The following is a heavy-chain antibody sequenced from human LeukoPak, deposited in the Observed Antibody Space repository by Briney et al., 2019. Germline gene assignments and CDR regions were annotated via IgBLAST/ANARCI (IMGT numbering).Heavy chain of an antibody. V-gene: IGHV4-59*01. CDR3: ARDNSRYRVRAFDI. J-gene: IGHJ3*02. Sequence: EPSETLSLTCTVSGGSISSYYWSWIRQPPGKGLEWIGYIYYSGSTNYNPSLKSRVTISVDTSKNQFSLKLSSVTAADTAVYYCARDNSRYRVRAFDIWGQGTMVTVSS. CDR2: IYYSGST. CDR1: GGSISSYY. D-gene: IGHD1-26*01.